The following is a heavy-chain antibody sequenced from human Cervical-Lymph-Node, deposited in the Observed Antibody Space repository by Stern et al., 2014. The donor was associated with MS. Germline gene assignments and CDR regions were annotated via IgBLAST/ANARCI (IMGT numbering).Heavy chain of an antibody. D-gene: IGHD1-7*01. J-gene: IGHJ4*02. CDR3: VKTRIIGSTYDH. V-gene: IGHV3-21*01. CDR2: ISSSSSYI. CDR1: GFSFSSYN. Sequence: VQLVESGGGLVKPGGSLRLSCSASGFSFSSYNMNWVRQAPGKGLEWVSSISSSSSYIYYADSVKGRFTISRDNAKNSLYLQMNSLRAEDTAVYYCVKTRIIGSTYDHWGQGTLVTVSS.